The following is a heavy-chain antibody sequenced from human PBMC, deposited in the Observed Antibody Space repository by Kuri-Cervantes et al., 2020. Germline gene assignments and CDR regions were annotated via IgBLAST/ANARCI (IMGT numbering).Heavy chain of an antibody. J-gene: IGHJ4*02. Sequence: ASVKVSCKASGYTFTRYGISWVRQAPGQGLEWMGWINAHNGNTNYAQKLQGRVTMTTDTSTSTAYMELRSLRSDDTAVYYCARQRGYSYVTINSYFDYWGQGTLVTVSS. CDR1: GYTFTRYG. V-gene: IGHV1-18*01. D-gene: IGHD5-18*01. CDR2: INAHNGNT. CDR3: ARQRGYSYVTINSYFDY.